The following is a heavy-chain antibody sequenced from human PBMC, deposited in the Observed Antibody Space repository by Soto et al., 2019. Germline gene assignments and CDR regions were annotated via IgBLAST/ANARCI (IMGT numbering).Heavy chain of an antibody. Sequence: QVQLVESGGGVVQPGRSLRLSCAVSGFTVSTYGMHWVRQAPGKGLEWVAVISRDGGTKYYADPVKGRFTISRDNSRNTLFLEMNRLRGDDIAVYYCTGAVASGYWGQGTLVTVSS. J-gene: IGHJ4*02. V-gene: IGHV3-30*03. CDR1: GFTVSTYG. CDR2: ISRDGGTK. D-gene: IGHD2-8*02. CDR3: TGAVASGY.